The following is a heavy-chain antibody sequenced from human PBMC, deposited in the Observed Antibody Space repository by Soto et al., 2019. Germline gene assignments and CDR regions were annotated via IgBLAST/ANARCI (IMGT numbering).Heavy chain of an antibody. J-gene: IGHJ6*03. V-gene: IGHV1-18*01. D-gene: IGHD6-13*01. Sequence: ASVKVSCKASGYTFSSYGISWVRQAPGQGLEWMGWISVYNGNTNYAEKFQGRVTMTTDTSTSTAYMELGSLTSDDTAVYYCARRFGYSSSYNSYYLDVWGKGTTVTVSS. CDR1: GYTFSSYG. CDR2: ISVYNGNT. CDR3: ARRFGYSSSYNSYYLDV.